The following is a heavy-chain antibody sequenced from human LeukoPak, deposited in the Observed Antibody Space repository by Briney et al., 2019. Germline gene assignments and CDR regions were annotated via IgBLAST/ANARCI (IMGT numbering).Heavy chain of an antibody. V-gene: IGHV3-23*01. CDR3: ARDSKGLLAFDY. D-gene: IGHD3-22*01. Sequence: GGSLRLSCGVSGLIFSNFAMAWVRQAPGKGLEWVSVISGSGGSTYYADSVKGRFTISRDNSKNTLYLQMNSLRAEDTAVYYCARDSKGLLAFDYWGQGTLVTVSS. CDR2: ISGSGGST. CDR1: GLIFSNFA. J-gene: IGHJ4*02.